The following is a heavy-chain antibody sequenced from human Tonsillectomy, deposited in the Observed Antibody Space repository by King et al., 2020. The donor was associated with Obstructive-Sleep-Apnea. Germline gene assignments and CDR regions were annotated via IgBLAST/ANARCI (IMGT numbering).Heavy chain of an antibody. J-gene: IGHJ4*02. D-gene: IGHD6-13*01. Sequence: VQLVESGGGVAQPGRSLRLSCAASGFTFSSYAMHWVRQAPGKGLEWVAVISYDGSNKYYADSVKGRFTISRDNSKNTLFLQMNSLRLEDTAVYYCARDYQNIAAAGTFKTNWGQGTLVTVSS. CDR1: GFTFSSYA. V-gene: IGHV3-30*04. CDR2: ISYDGSNK. CDR3: ARDYQNIAAAGTFKTN.